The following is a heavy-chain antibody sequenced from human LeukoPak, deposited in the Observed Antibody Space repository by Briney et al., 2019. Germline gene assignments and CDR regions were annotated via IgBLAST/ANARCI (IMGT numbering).Heavy chain of an antibody. D-gene: IGHD5-18*01. Sequence: GGSLRLSCAASGFTFSSYSMNWVRQAPGKGLEWVSSISSSSSYIYYADPVKGRFTISRDNAKNSLYLQMNSLRAEDTAVYYCARDLYSYGYVGDYWGQGTLVTVSS. CDR3: ARDLYSYGYVGDY. V-gene: IGHV3-21*01. J-gene: IGHJ4*02. CDR2: ISSSSSYI. CDR1: GFTFSSYS.